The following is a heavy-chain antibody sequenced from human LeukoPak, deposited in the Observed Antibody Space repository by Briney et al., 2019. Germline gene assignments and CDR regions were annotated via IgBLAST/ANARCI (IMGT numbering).Heavy chain of an antibody. J-gene: IGHJ1*01. CDR2: IYYSGST. V-gene: IGHV4-59*01. Sequence: SETLSLTCTVSGGSISSYYWSWIRQAPGKGLEWIGYIYYSGSTNYKHSLKSRVTISVDTSKNQFSLKLSSVTAADTAVYYCARDRAPYCSGGSCLCHWGQGTVVTVSS. D-gene: IGHD2-15*01. CDR1: GGSISSYY. CDR3: ARDRAPYCSGGSCLCH.